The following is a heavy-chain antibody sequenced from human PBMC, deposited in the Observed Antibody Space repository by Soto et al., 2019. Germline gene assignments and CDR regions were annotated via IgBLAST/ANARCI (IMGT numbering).Heavy chain of an antibody. CDR3: AREGNWNYEGLYYYYGMDV. D-gene: IGHD1-7*01. Sequence: SQTLSLTCVISGDSVSSNSAAWNWIRQSPSRGLEWLGRTYYRSKWYNDYAVSVKSRITINPDTSKNQFSLQLNSVTPEDTAVYYCAREGNWNYEGLYYYYGMDVWGQGTTVTVSS. J-gene: IGHJ6*02. V-gene: IGHV6-1*01. CDR2: TYYRSKWYN. CDR1: GDSVSSNSAA.